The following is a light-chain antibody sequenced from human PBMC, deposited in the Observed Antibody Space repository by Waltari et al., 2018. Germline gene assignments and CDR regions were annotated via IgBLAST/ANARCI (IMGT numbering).Light chain of an antibody. CDR1: QRVFCSSGNKDY. CDR3: LQDYNYPRT. Sequence: DIVMTQSPDSLAVSLGERATINCKSSQRVFCSSGNKDYLTWFQQKPGKPPRAVIYWASTREKGVPDRFSGSGSGTDFTLTINSLQPEDFATYYCLQDYNYPRTFGQGTKLEIK. CDR2: WAS. J-gene: IGKJ2*01. V-gene: IGKV4-1*01.